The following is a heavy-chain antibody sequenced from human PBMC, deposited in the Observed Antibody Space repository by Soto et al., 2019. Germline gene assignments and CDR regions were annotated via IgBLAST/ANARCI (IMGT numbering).Heavy chain of an antibody. D-gene: IGHD2-2*01. V-gene: IGHV1-8*01. CDR1: GYTFTSYD. J-gene: IGHJ6*02. Sequence: ASVKVSCKASGYTFTSYDINWVRQATGQGLEWMGWMNPNSGNTGYAQKFQGRVTMTRNTSISTAYMELRSLRSDDTAVYYCASDCSSTSCYRSYYYYGMDVWGQGTTVTVSS. CDR2: MNPNSGNT. CDR3: ASDCSSTSCYRSYYYYGMDV.